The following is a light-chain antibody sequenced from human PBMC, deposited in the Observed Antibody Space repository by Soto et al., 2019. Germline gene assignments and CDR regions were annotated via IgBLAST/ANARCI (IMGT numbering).Light chain of an antibody. CDR2: GAS. J-gene: IGKJ5*01. CDR1: QSVISC. V-gene: IGKV3-11*01. Sequence: EIVVTQSPATLSLSPGERATLSCRASQSVISCLAWYQQKPGQAPRLLIYGASNRATGIPARFSGSGSVTEFTLTISSLEPEDLAVYYCQQRSNWPMITFGQGTRLEIK. CDR3: QQRSNWPMIT.